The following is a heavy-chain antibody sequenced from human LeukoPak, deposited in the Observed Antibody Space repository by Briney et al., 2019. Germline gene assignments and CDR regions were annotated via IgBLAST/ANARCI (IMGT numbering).Heavy chain of an antibody. Sequence: ASVKVSCKASGYTFTSYGISWVRQAPGQGLEWMGWISAYNGNTNYAQKLQGRVTMTTDTSTSTAYMELRSLRSDDTAVYYFARPRGGYCSSTSCQLFDYWGQGTLVTVSS. D-gene: IGHD2-2*01. J-gene: IGHJ4*02. V-gene: IGHV1-18*01. CDR1: GYTFTSYG. CDR2: ISAYNGNT. CDR3: ARPRGGYCSSTSCQLFDY.